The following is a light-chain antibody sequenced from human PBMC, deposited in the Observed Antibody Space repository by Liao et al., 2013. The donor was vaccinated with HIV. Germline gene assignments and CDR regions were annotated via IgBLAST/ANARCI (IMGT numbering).Light chain of an antibody. J-gene: IGLJ3*02. V-gene: IGLV3-21*01. CDR3: QAWDSNSWV. Sequence: YVLTQPPSVSVAPGQTAVMTCGGNNIRSRGVHWYQQKPGQAPVLVIYKDTERPSGIPERFSGSNSGNTATLTISGTQTMDEADYYCQAWDSNSWVFGGGTELTVL. CDR1: NIRSRG. CDR2: KDT.